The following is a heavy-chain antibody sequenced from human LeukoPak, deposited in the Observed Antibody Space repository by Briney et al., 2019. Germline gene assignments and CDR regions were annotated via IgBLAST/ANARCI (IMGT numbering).Heavy chain of an antibody. CDR3: ANNGYDFWSQDYYMDV. J-gene: IGHJ6*03. CDR1: GFTFSDYA. CDR2: ISGSGGST. V-gene: IGHV3-23*01. Sequence: GGSLRLSCAGSGFTFSDYAMSWVRQAPGKGLEWVSAISGSGGSTYYADSVKGRFIISRDNSKNTLYLQMNSLRAEDTAVYYCANNGYDFWSQDYYMDVWGKGTTVTVSS. D-gene: IGHD3-3*01.